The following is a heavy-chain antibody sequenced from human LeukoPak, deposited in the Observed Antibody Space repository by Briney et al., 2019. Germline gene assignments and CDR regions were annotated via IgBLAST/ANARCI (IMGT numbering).Heavy chain of an antibody. CDR2: IGWSSDDI. CDR3: TKDRIGKSHGDYDSIDY. CDR1: GFTFDVYV. V-gene: IGHV3-9*01. J-gene: IGHJ4*02. Sequence: GRSLRLSSAAPGFTFDVYVLDCVRPAPRKGLERVSGIGWSSDDIDYADSEKGRFTNSRDNTKNSLNLQMNSLRAEDTALYYCTKDRIGKSHGDYDSIDYWGQGTLVTVSS. D-gene: IGHD4-17*01.